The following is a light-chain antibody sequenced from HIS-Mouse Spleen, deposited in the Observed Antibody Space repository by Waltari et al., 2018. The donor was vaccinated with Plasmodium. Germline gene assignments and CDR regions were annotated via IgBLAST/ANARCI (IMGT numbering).Light chain of an antibody. V-gene: IGLV2-14*03. J-gene: IGLJ1*01. Sequence: QSALTQPASVSGSPGQSITISCTGTSSDVGGYNYVSWYQQHPGKAPKLMIYDVSNRPSVVSNRFSGSKSGTTAYLTISGLQAEDEADYYCSSYTSSSTAFGTGTKVTVL. CDR1: SSDVGGYNY. CDR3: SSYTSSSTA. CDR2: DVS.